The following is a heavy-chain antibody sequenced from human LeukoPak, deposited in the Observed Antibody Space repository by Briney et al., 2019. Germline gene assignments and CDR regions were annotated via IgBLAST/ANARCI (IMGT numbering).Heavy chain of an antibody. CDR3: TRIFGYYYFYMDV. V-gene: IGHV3-49*04. J-gene: IGHJ6*03. D-gene: IGHD3-16*01. Sequence: GGSLRLSCAASGFTFGDYAMSWVRQAPGKGLEWVGFIRTEDYDGATDYGASVKGRFTISRDDSKNIAYLQMNSLNTEDTGIYFCTRIFGYYYFYMDVWGKGTTVSVSS. CDR1: GFTFGDYA. CDR2: IRTEDYDGAT.